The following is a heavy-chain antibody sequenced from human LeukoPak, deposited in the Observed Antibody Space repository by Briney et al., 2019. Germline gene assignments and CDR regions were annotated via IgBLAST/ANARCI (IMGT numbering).Heavy chain of an antibody. CDR1: GYTFTGYY. CDR3: ARVKPIAAAGPNYYLDY. D-gene: IGHD6-13*01. J-gene: IGHJ4*02. V-gene: IGHV1-2*04. Sequence: ASVKVSCKASGYTFTGYYMHWVRQAPGQGLEWMGWINPNSGGTNYAQKFQGWVTMTRDTSISTAYMELTWLRSDDTAVYFCARVKPIAAAGPNYYLDYWGQGTLVTVSS. CDR2: INPNSGGT.